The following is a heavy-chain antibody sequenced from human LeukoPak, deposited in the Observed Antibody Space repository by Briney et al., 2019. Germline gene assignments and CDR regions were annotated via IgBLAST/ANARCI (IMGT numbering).Heavy chain of an antibody. Sequence: SETLSLTCTVSGGSISSSSYYWGWIRQPPGKGLEWIGSIYYSGSTYYNPSLKSRVTISVDTSKNQFSLKLSSVTAADTAVYYCARARWAGGLDYWGQGTLVTVSS. J-gene: IGHJ4*02. V-gene: IGHV4-39*01. CDR1: GGSISSSSYY. D-gene: IGHD3-10*01. CDR3: ARARWAGGLDY. CDR2: IYYSGST.